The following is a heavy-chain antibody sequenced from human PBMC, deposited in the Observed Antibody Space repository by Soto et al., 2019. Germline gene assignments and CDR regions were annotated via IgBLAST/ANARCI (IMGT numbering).Heavy chain of an antibody. J-gene: IGHJ4*02. CDR3: TRVDGDYVRDY. CDR1: GFTFSGSA. Sequence: EVQLVESGGGLVQPGGSLKLSCAVSGFTFSGSAMHWVRQASGKGLEWVGRIRSKSNSYATAYAASVKGRFTISRDDSKNTAYLHMNSLKSEDTAVYYCTRVDGDYVRDYWGQGTLVTVSS. V-gene: IGHV3-73*01. D-gene: IGHD4-17*01. CDR2: IRSKSNSYAT.